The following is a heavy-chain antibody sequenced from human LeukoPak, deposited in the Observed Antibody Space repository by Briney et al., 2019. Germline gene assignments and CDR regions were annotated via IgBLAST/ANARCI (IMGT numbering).Heavy chain of an antibody. CDR2: ISAYNGNT. Sequence: ASVKVSCKATGYTFTSYGISWVRQAPGQGLEWMGWISAYNGNTNYAQKLQGRVTMTTDTSTSTAYMELRSLRSDDTAVYYCARGPRLYYYYYMDVWGKGTTVTVSS. CDR3: ARGPRLYYYYYMDV. J-gene: IGHJ6*03. V-gene: IGHV1-18*01. CDR1: GYTFTSYG.